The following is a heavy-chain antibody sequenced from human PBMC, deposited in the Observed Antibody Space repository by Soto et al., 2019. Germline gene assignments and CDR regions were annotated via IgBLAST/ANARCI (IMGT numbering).Heavy chain of an antibody. Sequence: GGSLRLSCAVSGFYFNNYGINWVRQPPGKGLEWVSSVSKSDYTYYSDSVKGRFTTSRDNSKNTLYLQMNSLRTEDTAVYYCVKAVYLLDFDYWGQGTLVTVSS. CDR2: VSKSDYT. CDR1: GFYFNNYG. CDR3: VKAVYLLDFDY. V-gene: IGHV3-21*04. D-gene: IGHD2-8*01. J-gene: IGHJ4*02.